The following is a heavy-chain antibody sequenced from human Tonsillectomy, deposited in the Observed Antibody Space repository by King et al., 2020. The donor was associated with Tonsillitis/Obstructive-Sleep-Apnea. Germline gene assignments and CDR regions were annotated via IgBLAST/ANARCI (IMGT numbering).Heavy chain of an antibody. V-gene: IGHV3-30*01. J-gene: IGHJ4*02. CDR2: ISFDGSTK. CDR1: GFTFSSYT. D-gene: IGHD6-19*01. CDR3: ARDNFGWPFYYFDY. Sequence: VQLVESGGGVVQPGGSLRLACTASGFTFSSYTLHWVRQAPGKGLEWVALISFDGSTKYYADSVKGRFTISRDNSKNTLYLHKNSLRPEDTAVYYCARDNFGWPFYYFDYWGQGTLVTVSS.